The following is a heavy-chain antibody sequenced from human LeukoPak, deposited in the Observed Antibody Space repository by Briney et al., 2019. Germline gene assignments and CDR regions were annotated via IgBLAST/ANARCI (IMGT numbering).Heavy chain of an antibody. CDR3: ARSLWFAELLAFDY. J-gene: IGHJ4*02. CDR2: IYYSGST. V-gene: IGHV4-61*09. CDR1: GGSISSGSYY. D-gene: IGHD3-10*01. Sequence: SQTLSLTCTVSGGSISSGSYYWSWIRQPAGKGLEWIGYIYYSGSTNYNPSLKSRVTISVDTSKNQFSLKLSSVTAADMAVYYCARSLWFAELLAFDYWGQGTLVTVSS.